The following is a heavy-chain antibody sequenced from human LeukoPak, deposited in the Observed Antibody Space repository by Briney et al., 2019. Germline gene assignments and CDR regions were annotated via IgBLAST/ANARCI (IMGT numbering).Heavy chain of an antibody. J-gene: IGHJ6*02. D-gene: IGHD3-22*01. CDR1: GFTFSSYS. CDR3: ARDKVRYYYDSSGFLGMDV. CDR2: ISSSSYI. Sequence: KPGGSLRLSCAASGFTFSSYSMNWVRQAPGKGLEWVSSISSSSYIYYADSVKGRFTISRDNAKNSLYLQMNSLRAEDTAEYYCARDKVRYYYDSSGFLGMDVWGQGTTVTVSS. V-gene: IGHV3-21*01.